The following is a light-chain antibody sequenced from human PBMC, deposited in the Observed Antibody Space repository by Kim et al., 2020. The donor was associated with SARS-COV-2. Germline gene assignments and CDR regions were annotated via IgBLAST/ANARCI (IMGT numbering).Light chain of an antibody. CDR2: KDS. J-gene: IGLJ2*01. CDR1: VLAKNY. V-gene: IGLV3-27*01. CDR3: YSAADNNLRV. Sequence: SPGTPGRITCSGDVLAKNYARWFQQKPGQAPVLVIYKDSVRPSGIPERFSGSSSGTTVTLTISGAQVEDEADYYCYSAADNNLRVFGGGTQLTVL.